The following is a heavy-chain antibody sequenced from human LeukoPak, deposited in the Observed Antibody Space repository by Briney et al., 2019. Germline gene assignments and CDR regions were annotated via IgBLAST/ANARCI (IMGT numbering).Heavy chain of an antibody. D-gene: IGHD4-11*01. V-gene: IGHV4-31*03. CDR3: AREKNDLSNFGYYYIDV. CDR2: IYYTGST. J-gene: IGHJ6*03. CDR1: GGSVNSGGHY. Sequence: SQTLSLTRTVSGGSVNSGGHYSSWIRQLPGKGLEWIGYIYYTGSTFSRSSLKSRVTLSLDTPKNQCSLNLSSLTAADTAVYYCAREKNDLSNFGYYYIDVWGKGTTVSVSS.